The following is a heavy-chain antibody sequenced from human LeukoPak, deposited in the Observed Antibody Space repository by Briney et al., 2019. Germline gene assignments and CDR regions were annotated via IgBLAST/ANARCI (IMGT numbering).Heavy chain of an antibody. CDR3: ARGRITIFGVVTPHFDY. Sequence: SETLSLTCTVSGGPISSYYWSWIRQPPGKGLEWIGYNYNNGNTNYNPSLKSRVTISVDTSKNQFSLKLSSVTADDTAVYYCARGRITIFGVVTPHFDYWGQGTLVTVSS. CDR2: NYNNGNT. J-gene: IGHJ4*02. V-gene: IGHV4-59*12. CDR1: GGPISSYY. D-gene: IGHD3-3*01.